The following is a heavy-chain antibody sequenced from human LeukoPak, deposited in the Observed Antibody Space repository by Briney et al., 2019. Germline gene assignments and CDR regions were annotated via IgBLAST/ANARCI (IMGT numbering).Heavy chain of an antibody. CDR3: ARDDCSSTSCYAGSWFDP. J-gene: IGHJ5*02. CDR1: GYTFTSYG. D-gene: IGHD2-2*01. Sequence: GASVNVSCKASGYTFTSYGISWVRQAPGQGLEWMGWISAYNGNTNYARKLQGRVTMTTDTSTSTAYMVLRSLRSDDTAVYYCARDDCSSTSCYAGSWFDPWGQGTLVTVSS. V-gene: IGHV1-18*01. CDR2: ISAYNGNT.